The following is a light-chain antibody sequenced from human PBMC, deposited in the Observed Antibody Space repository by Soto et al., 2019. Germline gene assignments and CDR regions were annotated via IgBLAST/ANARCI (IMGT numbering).Light chain of an antibody. J-gene: IGLJ2*01. CDR3: CSYAGSSSFRVL. V-gene: IGLV2-14*03. CDR2: EVS. Sequence: QSVLTQPASVSGSPGQSITISCTGTSSDVGGYNFVSWYQQHPGKAPKLMIFEVSHRPSGVSDRFSGSKSGNTASLIISGLQAADEAEYYCCCCSYAGSSSFRVLFGGGTQLTVL. CDR1: SSDVGGYNF.